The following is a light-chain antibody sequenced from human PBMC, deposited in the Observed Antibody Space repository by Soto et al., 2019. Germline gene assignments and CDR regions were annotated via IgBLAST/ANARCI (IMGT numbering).Light chain of an antibody. CDR2: GVS. V-gene: IGKV3-20*01. J-gene: IGKJ2*01. Sequence: EIVLTQSPGTLSLSPGERATLSCRASQSFSGNYLAWYQQKPGQAHRLLIYGVSSRATGIPDRFSGSGSGTDFTLSISILEPEDFAVYYCQQYGTSPPMYTFGQGTKLEIK. CDR3: QQYGTSPPMYT. CDR1: QSFSGNY.